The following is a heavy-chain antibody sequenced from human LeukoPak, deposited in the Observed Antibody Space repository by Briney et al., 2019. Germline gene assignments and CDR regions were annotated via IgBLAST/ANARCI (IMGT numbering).Heavy chain of an antibody. Sequence: SETLSLTCAVYGGSFSGYYWSWIRQPPGKGLEWIGEINHSGNTNYNPSLKSRVTISVDTSRNQFSLNLSSVTAADTAVYYCATVYSGYDVVGEDYWGQGTLVTVSS. V-gene: IGHV4-34*01. CDR1: GGSFSGYY. D-gene: IGHD5-12*01. CDR3: ATVYSGYDVVGEDY. J-gene: IGHJ4*02. CDR2: INHSGNT.